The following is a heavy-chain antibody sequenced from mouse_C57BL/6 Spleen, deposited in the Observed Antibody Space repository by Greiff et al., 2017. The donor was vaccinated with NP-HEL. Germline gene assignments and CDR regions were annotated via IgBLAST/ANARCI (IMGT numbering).Heavy chain of an antibody. Sequence: VQLQQPGAELVKPGASVKMSCKASGYTFTSYWITWVKQRPGQGLEWIGDIYPGSGSTNYNEKFKSKATLTVDTSSSTAYIQLSSLTSEDSAVYYCARRGGHGRYFDVWGTGTTVTVSS. V-gene: IGHV1-55*01. CDR2: IYPGSGST. J-gene: IGHJ1*03. CDR3: ARRGGHGRYFDV. CDR1: GYTFTSYW.